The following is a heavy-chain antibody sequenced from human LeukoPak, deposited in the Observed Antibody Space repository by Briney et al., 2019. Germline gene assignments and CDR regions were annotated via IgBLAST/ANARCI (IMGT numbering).Heavy chain of an antibody. V-gene: IGHV3-21*01. J-gene: IGHJ6*02. D-gene: IGHD2-21*01. CDR1: GFTFSSYS. CDR3: ARDSAKKLSMGDYPYGMDV. CDR2: ISSSSSYI. Sequence: GGSLRLSCAASGFTFSSYSMNWVRQAPGKGLEWVSSISSSSSYIYYADSVKGRFTISRDNAKNSLYLQMNSLRAEDTAVYYCARDSAKKLSMGDYPYGMDVWGQGTTVTVSS.